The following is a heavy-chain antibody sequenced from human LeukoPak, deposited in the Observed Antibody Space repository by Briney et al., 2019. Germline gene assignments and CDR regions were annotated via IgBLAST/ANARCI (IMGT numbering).Heavy chain of an antibody. Sequence: GGSLRLSCAASGFTFDDYAMHWVRQAPGKGLEWVSGISWNSGSIGYADSVKGRFTISRDNSKNTLYLQMNSLRAEDTAVYYCAKDRSYYDILTGPDYWGQGTLVTVSS. CDR1: GFTFDDYA. CDR3: AKDRSYYDILTGPDY. V-gene: IGHV3-9*01. J-gene: IGHJ4*02. CDR2: ISWNSGSI. D-gene: IGHD3-9*01.